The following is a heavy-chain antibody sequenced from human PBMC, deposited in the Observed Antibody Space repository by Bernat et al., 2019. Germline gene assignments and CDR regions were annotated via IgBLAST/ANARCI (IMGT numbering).Heavy chain of an antibody. V-gene: IGHV3-23*01. Sequence: EVQLLESGGGLVQPGGSLRLSCAASGFTFSSYAMSWVRQAPGKGLEWVSAISGSGGSTYYADSVKGRFTISRDNSKNTLYLQMNSLRAEDTAVYYCARDRRPSIAVPAGYYYYGMDVWGQGTTVTVSS. CDR3: ARDRRPSIAVPAGYYYYGMDV. J-gene: IGHJ6*02. CDR2: ISGSGGST. CDR1: GFTFSSYA. D-gene: IGHD6-6*01.